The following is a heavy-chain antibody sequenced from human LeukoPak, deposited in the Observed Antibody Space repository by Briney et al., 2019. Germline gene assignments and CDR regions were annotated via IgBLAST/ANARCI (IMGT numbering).Heavy chain of an antibody. V-gene: IGHV3-21*01. D-gene: IGHD5-12*01. CDR2: IKASDNYI. CDR3: TTLTVATNFDY. Sequence: GGSLRLSCAASGFTFSAYTMNWVRHAPGKGLEWVSSIKASDNYIYYAPSVAGRFTISTDAAQNSLYLQMNSLRAEDTAVYYCTTLTVATNFDYWGQGTLVTVSS. CDR1: GFTFSAYT. J-gene: IGHJ4*02.